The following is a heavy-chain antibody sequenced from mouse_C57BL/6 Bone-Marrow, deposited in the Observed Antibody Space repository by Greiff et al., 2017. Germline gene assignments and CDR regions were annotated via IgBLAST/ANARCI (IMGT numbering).Heavy chain of an antibody. CDR2: IRNKANGYTT. V-gene: IGHV7-3*01. Sequence: EVKLVESGGGLVQPGGSLSLSCAASGFTFTDYYMSWVRQPPGKALEWLGFIRNKANGYTTEYSASVKGRFTISRDNSQSILYLQMNALRAEDSATYYCARYRSRDYYAMDYWGQGTSVTVSS. CDR3: ARYRSRDYYAMDY. J-gene: IGHJ4*01. CDR1: GFTFTDYY.